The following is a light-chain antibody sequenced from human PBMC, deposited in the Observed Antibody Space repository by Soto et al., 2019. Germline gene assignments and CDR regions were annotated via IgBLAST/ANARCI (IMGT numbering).Light chain of an antibody. Sequence: GDRITITCRASQDISRWLAWYQQKPGRAPNLLIYTASTLESGVPSRFSGSGSGTDFTLTISNLQPEDFATYYCQQVDSFPLTFGGGTKVEIK. J-gene: IGKJ4*01. V-gene: IGKV1D-12*01. CDR2: TAS. CDR1: QDISRW. CDR3: QQVDSFPLT.